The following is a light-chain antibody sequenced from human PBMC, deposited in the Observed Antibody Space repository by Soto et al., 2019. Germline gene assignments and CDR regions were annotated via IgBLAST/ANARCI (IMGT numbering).Light chain of an antibody. J-gene: IGKJ1*01. Sequence: EIVMTQSPATLSVSPGARATLSCRASQSVSILLAWYQQKPGQAPRLLIYGASTRATGIPDRFSGSRSGTEFSLTISRLEPEDFAVYYCQQYNNWPHTFGQGTKVDIK. CDR3: QQYNNWPHT. CDR1: QSVSIL. V-gene: IGKV3D-15*01. CDR2: GAS.